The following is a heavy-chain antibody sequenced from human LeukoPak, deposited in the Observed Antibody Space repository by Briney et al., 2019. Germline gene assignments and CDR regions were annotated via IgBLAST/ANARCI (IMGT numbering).Heavy chain of an antibody. CDR2: IIPILGIA. Sequence: GASVKVSCKASGGTFSSYAISWVRQAPGQGLEWMGRIIPILGIANYAQKFQGRVTITADKSTSTAYMELSSLRSEDTAVYYCVRGAAAGTIDPWGQGTLVTVSS. J-gene: IGHJ5*02. D-gene: IGHD6-13*01. CDR1: GGTFSSYA. CDR3: VRGAAAGTIDP. V-gene: IGHV1-69*04.